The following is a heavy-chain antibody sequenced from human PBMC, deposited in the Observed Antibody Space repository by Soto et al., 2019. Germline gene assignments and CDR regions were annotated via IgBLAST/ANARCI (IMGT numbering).Heavy chain of an antibody. CDR2: TLYRSSKWYN. D-gene: IGHD2-2*02. CDR3: ARGYIVVVPAAIAPYYYGMEV. CDR1: GDSVSTNIAA. J-gene: IGHJ6*02. V-gene: IGHV6-1*01. Sequence: PSQTLSLTCAISGDSVSTNIAACIWIRQSPSRGLEWLGRTLYRSSKWYNDYAVSVKSRITINTDTSKNQFSLQLNSLTPEDTAVYYCARGYIVVVPAAIAPYYYGMEVWGQGTTVTVSS.